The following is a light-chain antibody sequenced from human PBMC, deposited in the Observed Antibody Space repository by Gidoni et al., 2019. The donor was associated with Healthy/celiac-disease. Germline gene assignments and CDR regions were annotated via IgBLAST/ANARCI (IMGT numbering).Light chain of an antibody. CDR3: QQYNNWRT. Sequence: EVAITQSPATRAVSPGERATLSCRASQSVSSNLAWYQQKPGQAPRLLLYGASTRATGIPARFSGSGSGTEFTLTISSLQSEDFAVYYCQQYNNWRTFGQXTKVEIK. CDR1: QSVSSN. J-gene: IGKJ1*01. CDR2: GAS. V-gene: IGKV3-15*01.